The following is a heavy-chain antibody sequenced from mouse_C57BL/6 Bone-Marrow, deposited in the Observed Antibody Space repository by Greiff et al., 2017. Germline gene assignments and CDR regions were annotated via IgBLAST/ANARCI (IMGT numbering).Heavy chain of an antibody. D-gene: IGHD4-1*01. CDR1: GYTFTSYW. V-gene: IGHV1-55*01. J-gene: IGHJ2*01. CDR3: ARSGPLGRSFDY. Sequence: QVQLQQPGAELVKPGASVKMSCKASGYTFTSYWITWVKQRPGQGLEWIGDISPTSGRTNYNEKFKSKAILTVDTSSNPAYMQLSSLTSEDSAVFYCARSGPLGRSFDYWGQGTTLTVSS. CDR2: ISPTSGRT.